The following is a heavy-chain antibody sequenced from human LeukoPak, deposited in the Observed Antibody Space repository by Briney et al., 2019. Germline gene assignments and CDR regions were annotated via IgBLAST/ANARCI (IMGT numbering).Heavy chain of an antibody. CDR2: ISPSGGST. J-gene: IGHJ4*02. Sequence: ASVKVSCQTSGYTFTNYYLDWVRQAPGQGLEWMGMISPSGGSTSYPQKFQGRVTMTRDTSTSTVYMELSSLRSEDTAVYFCARDGVAGTYYFDYWGEGTLVTVSS. D-gene: IGHD6-19*01. CDR3: ARDGVAGTYYFDY. CDR1: GYTFTNYY. V-gene: IGHV1-46*01.